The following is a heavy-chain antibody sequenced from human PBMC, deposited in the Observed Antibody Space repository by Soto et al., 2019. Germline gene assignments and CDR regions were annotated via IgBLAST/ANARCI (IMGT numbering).Heavy chain of an antibody. D-gene: IGHD6-13*01. CDR2: IWYDGSNK. J-gene: IGHJ4*02. Sequence: PGWSLRLSCAASGFTFSSYGMHWVRQAPGKGLEWVAVIWYDGSNKYYADSVKGRFTISRDNSKNTLYLQMNSLRAEDTAVYYCERDGHSIAAETLYYFDYWGKGTLVTASS. CDR3: ERDGHSIAAETLYYFDY. V-gene: IGHV3-33*01. CDR1: GFTFSSYG.